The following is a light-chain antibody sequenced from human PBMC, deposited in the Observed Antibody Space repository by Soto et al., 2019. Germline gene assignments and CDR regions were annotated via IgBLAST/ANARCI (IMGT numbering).Light chain of an antibody. CDR3: QQYSGDSRT. Sequence: DIQMTQSPSTLSASVGDRVTITCRASQSISSWLAWYQQKPGKAPKLLIYKASRLHRGVSSRFSGSESGTEFTLTISSLQPDDFATYYCQQYSGDSRTFGQGTKVDIK. J-gene: IGKJ1*01. CDR1: QSISSW. CDR2: KAS. V-gene: IGKV1-5*03.